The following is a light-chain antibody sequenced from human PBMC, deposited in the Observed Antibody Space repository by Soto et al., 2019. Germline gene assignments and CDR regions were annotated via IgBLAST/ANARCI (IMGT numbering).Light chain of an antibody. CDR1: QGISSW. J-gene: IGKJ4*01. Sequence: DIQMTQSPSSVSASVGDRVTITCRAIQGISSWLAWYQQKPGKAPKLLIYAASSWQSGVPSRFRSRGYGTAFTIAISRLQPEDFATYYCQQANSFPLHFGGGTKVEIK. CDR2: AAS. CDR3: QQANSFPLH. V-gene: IGKV1-12*01.